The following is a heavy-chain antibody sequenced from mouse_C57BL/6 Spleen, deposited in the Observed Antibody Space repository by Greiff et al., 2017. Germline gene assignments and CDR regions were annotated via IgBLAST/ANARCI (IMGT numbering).Heavy chain of an antibody. J-gene: IGHJ2*01. D-gene: IGHD1-1*01. CDR3: ARKNYGYFDY. V-gene: IGHV3-6*01. Sequence: VQLKESGPGLVKPSQSLSLTCSVTGYSITSGYYWNWIRQFPGNKLEWMGYISYDGSNNYNPSLKNRISITRDTSKNQFFLKLNSVTTEDTATYYCARKNYGYFDYWGQGTTLTVSS. CDR1: GYSITSGYY. CDR2: ISYDGSN.